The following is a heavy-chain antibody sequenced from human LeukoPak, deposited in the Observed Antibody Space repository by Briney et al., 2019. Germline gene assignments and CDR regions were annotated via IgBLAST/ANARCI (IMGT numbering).Heavy chain of an antibody. V-gene: IGHV4-59*01. CDR3: ARGHGGYNAFDI. D-gene: IGHD5-24*01. J-gene: IGHJ3*02. Sequence: SETLSLTCTVSGGSISRYYWSWIRQPPGKGLEWIGYIYYSGSTNYNPSLKSRVTMSVDTSKNQFSLKLSSVTAADTAVYYCARGHGGYNAFDIWGQGTMVTVSS. CDR2: IYYSGST. CDR1: GGSISRYY.